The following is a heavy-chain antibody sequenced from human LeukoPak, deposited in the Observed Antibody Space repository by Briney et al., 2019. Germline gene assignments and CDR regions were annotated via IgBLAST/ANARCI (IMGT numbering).Heavy chain of an antibody. CDR3: ARGSRSIAVAGDFDY. D-gene: IGHD6-19*01. CDR2: IYYSGST. Sequence: SETLSLTCTVSGGSISTSYWSWIRQPPGKGLELIGYIYYSGSTNYNPSLKSRVTISVDTSKNQFSLKLSSVTAADTAVYYCARGSRSIAVAGDFDYWGQGTLVTVSS. J-gene: IGHJ4*02. V-gene: IGHV4-59*01. CDR1: GGSISTSY.